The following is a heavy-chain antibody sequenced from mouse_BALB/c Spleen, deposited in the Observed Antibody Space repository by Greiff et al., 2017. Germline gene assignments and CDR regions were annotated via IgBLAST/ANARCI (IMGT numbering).Heavy chain of an antibody. CDR2: ISSGSSTI. CDR3: ARGGNYRAMDY. V-gene: IGHV5-17*02. J-gene: IGHJ4*01. Sequence: EVKLVESGGGLVQPGGSRKLSCAASGFTFSSFGMHWVRQAPEKGLEWVAYISSGSSTIYYADTVKGRFTISRDNPKNTLFLQMTSLRSEDTAMYYCARGGNYRAMDYWGQGTSVTVSS. D-gene: IGHD2-1*01. CDR1: GFTFSSFG.